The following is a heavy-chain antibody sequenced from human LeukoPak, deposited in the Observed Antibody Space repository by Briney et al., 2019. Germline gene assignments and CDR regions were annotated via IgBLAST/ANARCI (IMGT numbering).Heavy chain of an antibody. CDR2: IMYDGSQK. CDR1: GFTFSTYW. D-gene: IGHD3-22*01. J-gene: IGHJ4*02. V-gene: IGHV3-7*01. Sequence: GGSLRLSCAASGFTFSTYWMMWVRQAPGKGLEWVASIMYDGSQKYYVDSVKGRFTVSRDNAKNSLFLQMNSPRAEDTAVYYCARYFNSNGCSSLRGDYWGQGTLVTVSS. CDR3: ARYFNSNGCSSLRGDY.